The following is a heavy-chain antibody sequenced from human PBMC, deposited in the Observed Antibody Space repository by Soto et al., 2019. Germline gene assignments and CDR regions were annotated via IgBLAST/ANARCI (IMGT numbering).Heavy chain of an antibody. CDR2: IRGDGRET. J-gene: IGHJ4*02. CDR3: ARVLSGSSFDFMDN. D-gene: IGHD3-10*01. V-gene: IGHV3-7*01. CDR1: GFMFHTYW. Sequence: EVQLVESGGGLVQPGGSLRLSCAASGFMFHTYWMTWVRQAPGKGLEWVANIRGDGRETYYLDSVKGRFTISRENAMISLYLQMTSLRAEDTAVYYCARVLSGSSFDFMDNWGQGTLVAVSS.